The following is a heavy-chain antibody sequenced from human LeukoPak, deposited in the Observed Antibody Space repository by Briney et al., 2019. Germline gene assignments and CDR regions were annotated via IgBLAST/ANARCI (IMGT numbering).Heavy chain of an antibody. CDR1: GFTFSSYA. V-gene: IGHV3-30-3*01. J-gene: IGHJ4*02. CDR2: ISYDGSNK. D-gene: IGHD5-12*01. CDR3: AKDPYSGYDY. Sequence: GRSLRLSCAASGFTFSSYAMHWVRQAPGKGLEWVAVISYDGSNKYYADSVKGRFTISRDNSKNTLYLQMNSLRAEDTAVYYCAKDPYSGYDYWGQGTLVTVSS.